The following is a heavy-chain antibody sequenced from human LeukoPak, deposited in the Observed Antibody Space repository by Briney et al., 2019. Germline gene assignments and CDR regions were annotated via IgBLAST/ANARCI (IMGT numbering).Heavy chain of an antibody. CDR1: GGSFSGYY. Sequence: PSETLSLTCAVYGGSFSGYYWSWIRQPPGKGLEWVGEITHSGSTNYNPPLKSRVTISVDTSKNQFSLKLSSVTAADTAVYYCARGRRWAAAGSPFDYWGQGTLVTVSS. V-gene: IGHV4-34*01. CDR2: ITHSGST. J-gene: IGHJ4*02. CDR3: ARGRRWAAAGSPFDY. D-gene: IGHD6-13*01.